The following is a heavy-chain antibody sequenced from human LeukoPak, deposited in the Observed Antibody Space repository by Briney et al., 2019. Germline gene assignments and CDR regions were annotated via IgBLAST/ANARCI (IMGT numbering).Heavy chain of an antibody. CDR2: INTNTGNP. CDR1: GYIFTNYG. Sequence: ASVKVSCKASGYIFTNYGMSWVRQAPGQGLEWMGWINTNTGNPTYAQGFTGRFVFSLDTSVSTAYLQISSLKAEDTAVYYCASPGLGSVTAFDIWGQGTMVTVSS. J-gene: IGHJ3*02. V-gene: IGHV7-4-1*02. D-gene: IGHD3-16*01. CDR3: ASPGLGSVTAFDI.